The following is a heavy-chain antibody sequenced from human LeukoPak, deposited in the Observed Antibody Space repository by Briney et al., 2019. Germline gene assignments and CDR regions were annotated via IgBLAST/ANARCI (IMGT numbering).Heavy chain of an antibody. V-gene: IGHV1-2*06. CDR1: GYTFTGYY. CDR2: INPNSGGT. Sequence: GASVKVSCKASGYTFTGYYIHWVRQAPGQGLEWMGRINPNSGGTNYAQKFQGRVTMTRDTSISTAYMELSRLRSDDTAVYYCARRSRTVHAFDIWGQGTMVTVSS. D-gene: IGHD4-17*01. J-gene: IGHJ3*02. CDR3: ARRSRTVHAFDI.